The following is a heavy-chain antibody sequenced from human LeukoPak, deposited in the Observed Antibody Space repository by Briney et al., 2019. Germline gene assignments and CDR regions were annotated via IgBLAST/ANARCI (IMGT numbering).Heavy chain of an antibody. V-gene: IGHV3-33*01. J-gene: IGHJ4*02. CDR1: GFTFSSYG. D-gene: IGHD3-22*01. CDR3: ARVGTTYYYDSSGYYHDYYFDY. Sequence: PGRSLRLSCAASGFTFSSYGMHWVRQAPGKGLEGVAVIWYDGSNKYYAGSVKGRFTISRDNSKNTLYLQMNSLRAEDTAAYYCARVGTTYYYDSSGYYHDYYFDYWGQGTLVTVSS. CDR2: IWYDGSNK.